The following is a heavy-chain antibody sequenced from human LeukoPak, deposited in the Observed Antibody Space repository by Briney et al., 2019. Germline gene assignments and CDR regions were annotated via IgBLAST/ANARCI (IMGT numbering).Heavy chain of an antibody. Sequence: ASVKVSCKASGGTFSSYAISWVRQAPGQGLEWMGRIIPILGIANYAQKFQGRVTITADKSTSTAYMELSSLRSEDTAVYYCAAVFGSGYYYYFDYWGRGTLVTVSS. J-gene: IGHJ4*02. CDR1: GGTFSSYA. D-gene: IGHD3-22*01. CDR2: IIPILGIA. CDR3: AAVFGSGYYYYFDY. V-gene: IGHV1-69*04.